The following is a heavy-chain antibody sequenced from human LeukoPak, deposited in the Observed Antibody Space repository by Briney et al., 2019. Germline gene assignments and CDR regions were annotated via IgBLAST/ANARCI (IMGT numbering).Heavy chain of an antibody. CDR1: GFTFSSYE. Sequence: GRSLRLSCAASGFTFSSYEMNWVRQAPGKGLEWVSYISSSGSTIYYADSVKGRFTISRDNAKNSLYVQMNSLRAEDTAVYYCAELGITMIGGVWGKGTTVTISS. D-gene: IGHD3-10*02. V-gene: IGHV3-48*03. CDR3: AELGITMIGGV. CDR2: ISSSGSTI. J-gene: IGHJ6*04.